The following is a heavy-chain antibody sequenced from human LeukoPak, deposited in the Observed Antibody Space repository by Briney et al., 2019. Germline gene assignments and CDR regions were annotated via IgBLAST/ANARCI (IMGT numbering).Heavy chain of an antibody. J-gene: IGHJ5*02. V-gene: IGHV4-39*07. CDR1: GGSISSSSYY. CDR2: IYYSGST. CDR3: ARVYSGYDWYNWFDP. D-gene: IGHD5-12*01. Sequence: SETLSLTCTVSGGSISSSSYYWGWIRQPPGKGLEWIGSIYYSGSTYYNPSLKSRVTISVDTSKNQFSLKLSSVTAADTAVYYCARVYSGYDWYNWFDPWGQGTLVTVSS.